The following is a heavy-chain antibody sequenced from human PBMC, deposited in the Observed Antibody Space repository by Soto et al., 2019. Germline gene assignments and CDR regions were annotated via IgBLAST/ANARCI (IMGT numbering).Heavy chain of an antibody. J-gene: IGHJ5*02. CDR3: AKGGDDFWSEYYRPGPNWFDP. Sequence: GGSLRLSCAASGFTFSSYAMSWVRQAPGKGLEWVSAISGSGGSTYYADSVKGRFTISRDNSKNTLYLQMNSLRAEDTAVYYCAKGGDDFWSEYYRPGPNWFDPWGQGTLVTVSS. D-gene: IGHD3-3*01. CDR2: ISGSGGST. V-gene: IGHV3-23*01. CDR1: GFTFSSYA.